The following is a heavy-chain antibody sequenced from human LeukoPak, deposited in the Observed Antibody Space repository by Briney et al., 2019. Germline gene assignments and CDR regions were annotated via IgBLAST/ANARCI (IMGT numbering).Heavy chain of an antibody. CDR3: VTGLGRTDHDY. CDR2: IKSKTDGGTT. V-gene: IGHV3-15*01. D-gene: IGHD1/OR15-1a*01. J-gene: IGHJ4*02. CDR1: GYTFSNAW. Sequence: GGSLSLSCAASGYTFSNAWKSGFLQAPGKGLEGVGRIKSKTDGGTTDYAAPVNGRFTISRDDSKNTLYLQMNSLKTADTAVYYCVTGLGRTDHDYWGQGTLITVSS.